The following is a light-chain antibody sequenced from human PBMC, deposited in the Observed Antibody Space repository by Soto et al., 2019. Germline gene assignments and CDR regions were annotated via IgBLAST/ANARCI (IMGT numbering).Light chain of an antibody. CDR1: SSDVGAYNY. J-gene: IGLJ3*02. V-gene: IGLV2-8*01. Sequence: QSALTQPPSASESPGQSVTISCTGTSSDVGAYNYVSWYQQYPGKAPKLMIYEVNKRPSGVPDRFSGSKSGKTASLTVSGLQPEDEADCHCTSYAGSNIWVFGGGTKVTFL. CDR2: EVN. CDR3: TSYAGSNIWV.